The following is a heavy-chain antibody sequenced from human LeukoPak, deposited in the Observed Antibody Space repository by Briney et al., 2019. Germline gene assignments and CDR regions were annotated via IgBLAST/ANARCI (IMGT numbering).Heavy chain of an antibody. V-gene: IGHV3-23*01. Sequence: GGSLRLSCAASGFTFSSYAMSWVRQAPGKGLEWVSGISSSGGSTYYADSVKGRFTISRDNSRNTLYLQMNNLRAEATAVYYCATPYDSSGQDAFDIWGQGTMVTVSS. J-gene: IGHJ3*02. D-gene: IGHD3-22*01. CDR2: ISSSGGST. CDR3: ATPYDSSGQDAFDI. CDR1: GFTFSSYA.